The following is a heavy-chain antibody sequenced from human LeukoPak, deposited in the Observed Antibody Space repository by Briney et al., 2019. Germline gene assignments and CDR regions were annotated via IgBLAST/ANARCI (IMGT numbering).Heavy chain of an antibody. D-gene: IGHD5-24*01. J-gene: IGHJ4*02. CDR2: INPNSGGT. CDR3: ARRSHDGWLQFSGYYFDY. Sequence: ASVKVSCKASGYTFTGYYMHWVRQAPGQVLEWMGWINPNSGGTNYAQKFQGRVTMTRDTSISTAYMELSRLRSDDTAVYYCARRSHDGWLQFSGYYFDYWGQGTLVTVSS. CDR1: GYTFTGYY. V-gene: IGHV1-2*02.